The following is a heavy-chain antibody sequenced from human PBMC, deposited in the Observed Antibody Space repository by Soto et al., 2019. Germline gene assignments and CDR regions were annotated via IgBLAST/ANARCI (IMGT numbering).Heavy chain of an antibody. D-gene: IGHD1-26*01. CDR2: ISANSMGT. Sequence: GGSLRLSCAASEITFSAYAMGWVRQTPGKGLEWVSGISANSMGTYYADSVKGRFTVSRDNSNNILYLQMNFLRVEDTALYYCAKGRGGTYLVDHWGQGTLVTVSS. V-gene: IGHV3-23*01. CDR1: EITFSAYA. J-gene: IGHJ4*02. CDR3: AKGRGGTYLVDH.